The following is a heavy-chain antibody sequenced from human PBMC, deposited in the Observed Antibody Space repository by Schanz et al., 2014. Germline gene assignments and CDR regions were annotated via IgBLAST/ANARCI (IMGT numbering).Heavy chain of an antibody. D-gene: IGHD3-3*01. V-gene: IGHV3-21*01. CDR3: ARVITSLDY. CDR2: IGGSGSFP. J-gene: IGHJ4*02. CDR1: GFSFSGYG. Sequence: VQLVESGGGVAQPGGSLRLSCAASGFSFSGYGMHWVRQAPGKGLEWLSSIGGSGSFPTYADSVKGRFTISRDNAKTSLYLQMNSLRAEDTAVYYCARVITSLDYWGQGILVTVSS.